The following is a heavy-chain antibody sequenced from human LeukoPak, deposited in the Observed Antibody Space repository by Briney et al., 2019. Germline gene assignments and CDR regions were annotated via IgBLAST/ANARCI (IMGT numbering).Heavy chain of an antibody. J-gene: IGHJ4*02. Sequence: GGSLRLSCAASGFTFSNTWMHWVRLVPGKGLVWVSRISPDGTRTGYADPVTGRFTVSRDNAKSTLYLQMNSLRAEDTAVDYCARALWEYKFDYWGQGDLVTVSS. CDR2: ISPDGTRT. CDR1: GFTFSNTW. CDR3: ARALWEYKFDY. D-gene: IGHD1-1*01. V-gene: IGHV3-74*01.